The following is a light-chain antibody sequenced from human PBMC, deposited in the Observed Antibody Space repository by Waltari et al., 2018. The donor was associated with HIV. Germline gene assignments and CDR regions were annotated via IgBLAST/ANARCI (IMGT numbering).Light chain of an antibody. V-gene: IGKV1-39*01. J-gene: IGKJ1*01. CDR2: AAS. Sequence: DIHMTQSPSSVSASVGDRVTITCRASQSITNNLNWYQHKPGTAPKLLIYAASSLQSGVPSRFSGSGSGTEFTLTISSLQPEDFTTYFCQHSRAFGQGTRVEIK. CDR3: QHSRA. CDR1: QSITNN.